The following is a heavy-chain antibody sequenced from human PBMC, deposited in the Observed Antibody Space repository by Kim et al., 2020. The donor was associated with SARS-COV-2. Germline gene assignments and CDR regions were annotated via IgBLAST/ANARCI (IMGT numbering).Heavy chain of an antibody. D-gene: IGHD3-22*01. V-gene: IGHV4-31*02. Sequence: YNQSLESRVTISVDTSKNQSSPKRSAMTAADTAVYYCARDRHSSGSYFDYWGQGTLVTVSS. CDR3: ARDRHSSGSYFDY. J-gene: IGHJ4*02.